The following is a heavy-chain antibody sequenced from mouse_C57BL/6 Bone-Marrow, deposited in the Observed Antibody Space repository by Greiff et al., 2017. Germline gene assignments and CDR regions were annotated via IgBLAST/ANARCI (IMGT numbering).Heavy chain of an antibody. V-gene: IGHV1-50*01. CDR2: IDPSDSYT. CDR3: ARRTGTGDYYAMDY. J-gene: IGHJ4*01. D-gene: IGHD4-1*01. CDR1: GYTFTSYW. Sequence: QVQLQQPGAELVKPGASVKLSCKASGYTFTSYWMQWVKQRPGQGLEWIGEIDPSDSYTNYNQKFKGKATLTVDTSSSTAYMQLSRLTSEDSAVYYCARRTGTGDYYAMDYWGQGTAVTVSS.